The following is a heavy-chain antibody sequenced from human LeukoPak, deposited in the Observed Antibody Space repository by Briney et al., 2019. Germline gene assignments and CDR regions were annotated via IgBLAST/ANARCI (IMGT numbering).Heavy chain of an antibody. CDR1: GFTFSNYS. D-gene: IGHD1-26*01. CDR2: ISGSGGST. Sequence: AGSLRLSCAASGFTFSNYSMSWVRQAPGKGLEWVSAISGSGGSTYYADSVRGRFTISRYNSKNTLYLQMNSLRAEDTAVYDCAKNSGSYDLHYWGQGTLVTVSS. V-gene: IGHV3-23*01. J-gene: IGHJ4*02. CDR3: AKNSGSYDLHY.